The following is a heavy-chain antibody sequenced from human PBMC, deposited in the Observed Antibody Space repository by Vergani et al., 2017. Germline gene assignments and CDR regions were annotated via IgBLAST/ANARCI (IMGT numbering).Heavy chain of an antibody. J-gene: IGHJ6*02. CDR1: GYTFTTYF. V-gene: IGHV1-46*03. CDR3: AREAVHSSGSRGSYGMDV. Sequence: QVQLVQSGAEMKKPGASVKVSCKASGYTFTTYFLHWVRQAPGQGLEWMGIINPSGGSTNYAQKFHGRVTMSRDTSTSTVYMELSSLRSADTAVYYCAREAVHSSGSRGSYGMDVWGQGTTVTVSS. CDR2: INPSGGST. D-gene: IGHD3-22*01.